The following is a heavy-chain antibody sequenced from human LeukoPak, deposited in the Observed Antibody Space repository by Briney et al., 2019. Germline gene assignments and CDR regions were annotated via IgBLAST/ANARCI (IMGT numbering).Heavy chain of an antibody. V-gene: IGHV3-23*01. Sequence: GGSLCCTSAASGFTFSDSGMTWVGQAPGKGLEWGSRISASDVSTSYADSGKVSFTISRDTSTTTLDLQMNSLRAEDTDVYYCARLAQDYYDSSGYLTHYYYGMDVWGQGTTVTVSS. D-gene: IGHD3-22*01. CDR1: GFTFSDSG. CDR2: ISASDVST. J-gene: IGHJ6*02. CDR3: ARLAQDYYDSSGYLTHYYYGMDV.